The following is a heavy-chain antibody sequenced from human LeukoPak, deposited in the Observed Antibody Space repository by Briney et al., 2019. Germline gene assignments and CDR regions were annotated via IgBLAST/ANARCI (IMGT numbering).Heavy chain of an antibody. V-gene: IGHV3-66*01. CDR2: IYSGGST. Sequence: GGSLRLSCAASGFTVSSNYMSWVRQAPGKGLGWVSVIYSGGSTYYADSVKGRFTISRDNSKNTLYLQMNSLRAEDTAVYYCARIAPYDFWSGYSYFDYWGQGTLVTVSS. CDR3: ARIAPYDFWSGYSYFDY. D-gene: IGHD3-3*01. CDR1: GFTVSSNY. J-gene: IGHJ4*02.